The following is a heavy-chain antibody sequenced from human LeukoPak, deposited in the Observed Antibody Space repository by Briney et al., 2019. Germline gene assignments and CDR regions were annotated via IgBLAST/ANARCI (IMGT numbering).Heavy chain of an antibody. CDR2: VFTSGTT. V-gene: IGHV4-4*07. D-gene: IGHD6-19*01. CDR1: GDSMTTFD. CDR3: ARYSPSGWYYFDS. Sequence: PSETLSLTCSFSGDSMTTFDWSWIRQPAGKGLEWVGQVFTSGTTAYSASLKSRLTISLDKSNNQVSLKLISATAADTAVYYCARYSPSGWYYFDSWGQGALVSVSS. J-gene: IGHJ4*02.